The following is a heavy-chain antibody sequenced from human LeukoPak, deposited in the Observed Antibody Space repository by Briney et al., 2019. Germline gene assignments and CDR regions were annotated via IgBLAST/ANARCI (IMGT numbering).Heavy chain of an antibody. D-gene: IGHD2-2*01. V-gene: IGHV4-61*02. Sequence: SETLSLTCTVSGGSISSGSYYWSWIRQPAGKGLEWIGRIYTSGSTNYNPSLKSRVTISVDTSQNQFSLKVNSVTAADTAVYYCARGDCSNTICYSPMDVWGKGTTVTVSS. CDR1: GGSISSGSYY. J-gene: IGHJ6*03. CDR3: ARGDCSNTICYSPMDV. CDR2: IYTSGST.